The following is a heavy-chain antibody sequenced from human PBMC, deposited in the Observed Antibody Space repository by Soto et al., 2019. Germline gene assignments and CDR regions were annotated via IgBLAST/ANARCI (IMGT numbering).Heavy chain of an antibody. Sequence: QVQLVQSGAEVKRPGASVKVSCKASGDTFNNHFLHWVRQAPGNGLEWMGMINPRSGSATYAQKFKDTVTITRDTSTTTVHMEVTSRRSEDTATYYCARDPRGTVVGYYYYAMDVWGQGTTVTVSS. CDR3: ARDPRGTVVGYYYYAMDV. CDR1: GDTFNNHF. J-gene: IGHJ6*02. V-gene: IGHV1-46*02. D-gene: IGHD1-1*01. CDR2: INPRSGSA.